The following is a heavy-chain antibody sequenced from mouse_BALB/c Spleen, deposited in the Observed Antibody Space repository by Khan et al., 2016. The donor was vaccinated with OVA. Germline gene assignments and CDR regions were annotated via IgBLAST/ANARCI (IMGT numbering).Heavy chain of an antibody. CDR2: ITPNNGGT. J-gene: IGHJ2*01. CDR1: GYTFTDYN. D-gene: IGHD1-1*01. V-gene: IGHV1-18*01. Sequence: VQLKQSGPELVKPGASVKIPCKASGYTFTDYNIDWVKQSHGKSLEWIGDITPNNGGTIYNQRFKGKATLTVDKSSSTAYMELRSLTSEDTAVYYCTRGGHGSPFDYWGQGTTLTVSS. CDR3: TRGGHGSPFDY.